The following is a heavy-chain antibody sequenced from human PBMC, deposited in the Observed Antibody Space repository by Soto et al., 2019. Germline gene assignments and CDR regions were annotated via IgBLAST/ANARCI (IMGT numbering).Heavy chain of an antibody. J-gene: IGHJ4*02. Sequence: ASVKVSCKASGYTFTSYGISWVRQAPGQRLQWMGWINTDNGNTKYSQKFQDRVTITRDTSANTAYMELSSLRSEDTAVYYCAIDLDYWGQGTLVTVS. CDR3: AIDLDY. CDR1: GYTFTSYG. CDR2: INTDNGNT. V-gene: IGHV1-3*04.